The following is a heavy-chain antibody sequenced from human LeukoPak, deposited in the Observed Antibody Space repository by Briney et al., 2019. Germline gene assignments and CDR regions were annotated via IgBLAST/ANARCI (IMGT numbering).Heavy chain of an antibody. J-gene: IGHJ6*02. CDR2: IKQDGSEK. CDR1: GFTLSSYW. CDR3: ARVRSTSCYMMDCYYYYGMDV. D-gene: IGHD2-2*02. V-gene: IGHV3-7*01. Sequence: GGSLRLSCAASGFTLSSYWMSWVRQAPGKGLEWVANIKQDGSEKYYVDSVKGRFTISRDNAKNPLYLQMNSLRAEDTAVYYCARVRSTSCYMMDCYYYYGMDVWGQGTTVTVSS.